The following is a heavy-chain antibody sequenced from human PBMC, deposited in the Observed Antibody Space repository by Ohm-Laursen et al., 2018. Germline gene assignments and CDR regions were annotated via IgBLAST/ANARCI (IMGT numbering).Heavy chain of an antibody. D-gene: IGHD5-24*01. J-gene: IGHJ4*02. CDR2: IKQDGSEK. CDR3: ARGPSGTATIG. Sequence: SLRLSCSAPGFTFSSYWMNWVRQAPGKGLEWVANIKQDGSEKYYVDSVKGRFTISRDNAKRSLYLQMNSLRAEDTAVYYCARGPSGTATIGRGQGTLVTVSS. V-gene: IGHV3-7*04. CDR1: GFTFSSYW.